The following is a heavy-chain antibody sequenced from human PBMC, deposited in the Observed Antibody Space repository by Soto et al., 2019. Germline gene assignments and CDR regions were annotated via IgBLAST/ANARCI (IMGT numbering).Heavy chain of an antibody. CDR2: TYYRSKWYN. CDR1: GDSVSSNSAA. D-gene: IGHD6-13*01. CDR3: ARDGGVTIAAAGTNWFDP. Sequence: SQTLSLTCAISGDSVSSNSAAWNWIRQSPSRGLEWLGRTYYRSKWYNDYAVSVKSRITINPDTSKNQLSLQLNSVTPEDTAVYYCARDGGVTIAAAGTNWFDPWGQGTLVTVSS. J-gene: IGHJ5*02. V-gene: IGHV6-1*01.